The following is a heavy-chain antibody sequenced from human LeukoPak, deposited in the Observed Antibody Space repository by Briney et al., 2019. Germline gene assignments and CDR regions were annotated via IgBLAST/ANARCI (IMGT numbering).Heavy chain of an antibody. D-gene: IGHD6-13*01. CDR3: AKDGGLAAAGPSVS. V-gene: IGHV3-7*01. CDR1: GFSFSSYW. Sequence: GGSLRLSCAASGFSFSSYWMSWVRQAPGKGLEWVANIRQDGSDKYYVGSVKGRFTMSRDNSNNTLYLQMNSLRAEDTAVYYCAKDGGLAAAGPSVSWGQGTLVTVSS. J-gene: IGHJ5*02. CDR2: IRQDGSDK.